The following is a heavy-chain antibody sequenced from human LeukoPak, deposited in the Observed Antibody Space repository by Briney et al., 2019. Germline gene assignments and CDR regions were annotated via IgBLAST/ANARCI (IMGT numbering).Heavy chain of an antibody. V-gene: IGHV4-59*01. Sequence: SETLSLTCTVSGGSISTYYWSWIRQPPGKGLEWIGYVYYSGSTNYKSSLQSRVSISVDTSKNLFSLKLRSVTAADTAVYYCARVGQRDFWSGYSNWFDPWGQGTLVTVSS. J-gene: IGHJ5*02. CDR1: GGSISTYY. CDR2: VYYSGST. CDR3: ARVGQRDFWSGYSNWFDP. D-gene: IGHD3-3*01.